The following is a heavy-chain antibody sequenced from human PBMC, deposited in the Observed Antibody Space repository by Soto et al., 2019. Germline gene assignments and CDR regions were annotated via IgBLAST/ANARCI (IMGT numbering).Heavy chain of an antibody. CDR2: IIPICGTA. J-gene: IGHJ4*02. V-gene: IGHV1-69*01. Sequence: QVQLVQSGAEVKKPGSSVKVSCKASGGTFSSYSINWVRQAPGQGLEWMGEIIPICGTANYAQKFQGRVTTTEDSSTRTAYMEMSSLSSEDTAVYYCARDGGRHSGGIDYWGQGTLVTVSS. D-gene: IGHD1-26*01. CDR1: GGTFSSYS. CDR3: ARDGGRHSGGIDY.